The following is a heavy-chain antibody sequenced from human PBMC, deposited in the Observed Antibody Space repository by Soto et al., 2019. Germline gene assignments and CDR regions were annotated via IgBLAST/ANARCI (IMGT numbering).Heavy chain of an antibody. CDR1: GFTFEDYA. J-gene: IGHJ4*02. Sequence: DVQLVESGGDLVQPGRSLRLSCAASGFTFEDYAMHWVRQVPGKGLEWVSGITWNSGKIEYADSVKGRFTISRDNAKNSVHLQMSSLRPEDTSLYYCAKVKVAGSRGYFDYWGQGTLVTVSS. V-gene: IGHV3-9*01. CDR2: ITWNSGKI. CDR3: AKVKVAGSRGYFDY. D-gene: IGHD2-15*01.